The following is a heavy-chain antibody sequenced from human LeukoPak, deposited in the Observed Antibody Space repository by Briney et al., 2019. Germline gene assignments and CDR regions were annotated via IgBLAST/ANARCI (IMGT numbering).Heavy chain of an antibody. CDR1: GFTFSSYG. CDR2: INQGGSAR. J-gene: IGHJ4*02. D-gene: IGHD3-22*01. Sequence: GGSLRLSCAASGFTFSSYGMHWVRQAPGKGLEWVANINQGGSARYYVDSVKGRFTISRDNAKNSLYLEMNILRAEDTAVYYCARAPPRGVSMIDVDSWGQGALVTVSS. CDR3: ARAPPRGVSMIDVDS. V-gene: IGHV3-7*01.